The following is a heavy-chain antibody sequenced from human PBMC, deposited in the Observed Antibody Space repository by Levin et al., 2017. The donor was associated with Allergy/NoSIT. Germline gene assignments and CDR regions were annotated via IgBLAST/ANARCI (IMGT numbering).Heavy chain of an antibody. CDR1: GFTFSSYS. V-gene: IGHV3-21*01. D-gene: IGHD3-10*01. Sequence: GGSLRLSCAASGFTFSSYSINWVRQAPGKGLEWVSSISSSSSYIYYADSVKGRFTISRDNAKNSLYLQMNSLRAEDTAVYYCARGMPMVRGVIFDYWGQGTLVTVSS. J-gene: IGHJ4*02. CDR2: ISSSSSYI. CDR3: ARGMPMVRGVIFDY.